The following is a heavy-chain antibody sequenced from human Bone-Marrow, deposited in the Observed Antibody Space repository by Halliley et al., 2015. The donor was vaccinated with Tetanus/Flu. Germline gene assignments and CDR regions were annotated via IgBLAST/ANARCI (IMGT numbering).Heavy chain of an antibody. CDR3: AKDHFATGLACHERAV. V-gene: IGHV3-23*01. J-gene: IGHJ6*02. D-gene: IGHD2-15*01. CDR1: GFTFGDYA. Sequence: SLRLSCAASGFTFGDYAMHWVRQTPGKGLEWVSIISGGGLSTYSSESVKGRFTISRDNSKNTVSLQLTRLRGDDSGIYYCAKDHFATGLACHERAVWGRGTTV. CDR2: ISGGGLST.